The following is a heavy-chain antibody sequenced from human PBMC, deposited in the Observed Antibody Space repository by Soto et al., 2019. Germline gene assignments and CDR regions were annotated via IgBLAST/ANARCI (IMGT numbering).Heavy chain of an antibody. Sequence: EVHLLESGGGLVQPGGSLRLSCAASGFTFSSYAMSWVRQAPGKGLEWVSAISGSGGSTYYADSVKGRFTISRDNYKNTLYLQMNSLRAEDTAVYYCAKGGAQLLHYNWFDPWGQGTLVTVSS. V-gene: IGHV3-23*01. CDR1: GFTFSSYA. J-gene: IGHJ5*02. CDR2: ISGSGGST. D-gene: IGHD2-2*01. CDR3: AKGGAQLLHYNWFDP.